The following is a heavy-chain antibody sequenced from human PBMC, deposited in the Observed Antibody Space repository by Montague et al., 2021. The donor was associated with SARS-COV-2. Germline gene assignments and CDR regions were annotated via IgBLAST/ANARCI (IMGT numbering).Heavy chain of an antibody. V-gene: IGHV4-39*01. CDR1: GGSISSSSYY. J-gene: IGHJ4*02. D-gene: IGHD2-15*01. CDR2: IYYSGST. CDR3: ASTPIVVVVAADYYFDY. Sequence: SETLSLTCTVSGGSISSSSYYWGWIRQPPGKGLEWIGSIYYSGSTYYNPSLKSRVTISVATSKNQFSLKLSSVTAADTAVYYCASTPIVVVVAADYYFDYWGQGTLVTVSS.